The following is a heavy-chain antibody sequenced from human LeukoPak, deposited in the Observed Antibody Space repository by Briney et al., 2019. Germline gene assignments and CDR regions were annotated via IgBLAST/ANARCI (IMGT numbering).Heavy chain of an antibody. V-gene: IGHV4-59*01. CDR3: ARVEYGGNSSRRYFDL. CDR1: GGSISRYY. CDR2: IYYSGST. D-gene: IGHD4-23*01. Sequence: SETLSLTCTVSGGSISRYYWSWIRQPPGKGLEWIGYIYYSGSTNYNPSLKSRVTISVDTSKNQFSLKLSSVTAADTAVYYCARVEYGGNSSRRYFDLWGRGTLVTVSS. J-gene: IGHJ2*01.